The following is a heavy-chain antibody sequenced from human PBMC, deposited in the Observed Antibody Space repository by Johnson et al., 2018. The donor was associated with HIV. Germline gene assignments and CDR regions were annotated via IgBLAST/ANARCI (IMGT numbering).Heavy chain of an antibody. Sequence: QVPLVESGGGLVTPGRSLRLSFSASGFPFRHSSLLWIRHAPGKGLVWVSYIRSSGSTIYYAYPVKGRFTISRDNAKNSLYLQMNSLRAEDTAVYYCARDASLRFLEWFDAFDIWGQGTMVTVSS. D-gene: IGHD3-3*01. CDR1: GFPFRHSS. J-gene: IGHJ3*02. V-gene: IGHV3-11*04. CDR2: IRSSGSTI. CDR3: ARDASLRFLEWFDAFDI.